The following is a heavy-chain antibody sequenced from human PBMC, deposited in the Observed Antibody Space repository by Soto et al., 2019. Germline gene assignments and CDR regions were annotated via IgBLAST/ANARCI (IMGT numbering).Heavy chain of an antibody. CDR3: ARTPYSSGWYGFDY. Sequence: ALRLSCAASGFTFSSYGMHWVRQAPGKGLEWVAVISYDGSNEYYADSVKGRFTVSRDNSKNTLYLQMNSLRAEDTAVYYCARTPYSSGWYGFDYWGQGTLVTVSS. V-gene: IGHV3-30*03. J-gene: IGHJ4*02. CDR1: GFTFSSYG. CDR2: ISYDGSNE. D-gene: IGHD6-19*01.